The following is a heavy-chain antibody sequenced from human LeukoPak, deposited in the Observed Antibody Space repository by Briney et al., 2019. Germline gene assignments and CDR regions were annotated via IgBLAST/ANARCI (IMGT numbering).Heavy chain of an antibody. D-gene: IGHD3-22*01. Sequence: ASVTVSCTASVYTFTGYYIHWVRQAPGQGLEWMGWINPNSGGTNYAQKFQGRVTMTRDTSISTAYMELSRLRSDDTAVYYCARDQGLNYYDSSGYGWFDPWGQGTLVTVSS. CDR1: VYTFTGYY. J-gene: IGHJ5*02. CDR2: INPNSGGT. V-gene: IGHV1-2*02. CDR3: ARDQGLNYYDSSGYGWFDP.